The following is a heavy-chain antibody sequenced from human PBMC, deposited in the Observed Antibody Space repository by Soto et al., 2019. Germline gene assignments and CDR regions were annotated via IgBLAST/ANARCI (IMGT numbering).Heavy chain of an antibody. V-gene: IGHV3-48*02. Sequence: EVQLVESGGGLVQPGGSLRLSCAASGFTFSLYSMSWVRQAPGKGLEWVSYISRSSTGIHYADSVKGRFTISRDDATNSMHLQMNSPRDGDNAVYYCARAVTWGLDVWGQGTTVSISS. D-gene: IGHD3-10*01. J-gene: IGHJ6*02. CDR3: ARAVTWGLDV. CDR2: ISRSSTGI. CDR1: GFTFSLYS.